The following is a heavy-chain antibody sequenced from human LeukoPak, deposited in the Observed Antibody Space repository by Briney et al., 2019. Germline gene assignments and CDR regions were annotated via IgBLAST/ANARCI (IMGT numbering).Heavy chain of an antibody. V-gene: IGHV1-8*03. CDR3: ARVGGSPATRYYYYYMDV. CDR1: GYTFTSYD. J-gene: IGHJ6*03. D-gene: IGHD3-10*01. CDR2: MNPNSGNT. Sequence: ASVKVSCKASGYTFTSYDINWVRQATGQGLEWMGWMNPNSGNTGYAQKFQGRVTITRNTSISTAYMELSSLRSEDTAVYYCARVGGSPATRYYYYYMDVWGKGTTVTVSS.